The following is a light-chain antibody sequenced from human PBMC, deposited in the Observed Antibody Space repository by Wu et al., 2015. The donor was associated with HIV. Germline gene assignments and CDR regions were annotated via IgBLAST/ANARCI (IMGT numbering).Light chain of an antibody. CDR1: QSVSSN. CDR2: GAS. Sequence: EIVMTQSPATLSVSPGERATLSCRASQSVSSNLAWYQQKPGQAPRLLIYGASTRATGIPARFSGSGSGTEFTLTISSLEPEDFAVYYCHQYGRSPPFTFGPGTKVDVK. V-gene: IGKV3-15*01. CDR3: HQYGRSPPFT. J-gene: IGKJ3*01.